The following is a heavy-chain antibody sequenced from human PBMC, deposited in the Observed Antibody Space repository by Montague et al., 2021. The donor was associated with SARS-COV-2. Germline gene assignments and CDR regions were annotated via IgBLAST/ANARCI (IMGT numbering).Heavy chain of an antibody. CDR1: GFSSSSYC. V-gene: IGHV3-33*01. Sequence: SLRLSCAASGFSSSSYCMHWVRQAPGKGLVWVAGICLDGSNKYFADSVKGRFTISRDNSKNTLYLQMNSLRAEDTAVYYCARDRYYYDSGGLDAFDIWGQGTMVTVSS. D-gene: IGHD3-10*01. CDR2: ICLDGSNK. CDR3: ARDRYYYDSGGLDAFDI. J-gene: IGHJ3*02.